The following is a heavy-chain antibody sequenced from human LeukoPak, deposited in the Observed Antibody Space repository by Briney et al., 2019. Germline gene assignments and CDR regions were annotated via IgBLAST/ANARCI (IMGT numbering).Heavy chain of an antibody. V-gene: IGHV3-64D*06. J-gene: IGHJ4*02. Sequence: GGSLILSCSASGFTFSSYAMHWVRQAPGKGLEYVSAISSNGGSTYYAASVKGSFTISRDNSKNTLYLQMSSLRAEDTAVYYCVKASSGPFSNFDYWGQGTVVTVSS. D-gene: IGHD6-19*01. CDR3: VKASSGPFSNFDY. CDR2: ISSNGGST. CDR1: GFTFSSYA.